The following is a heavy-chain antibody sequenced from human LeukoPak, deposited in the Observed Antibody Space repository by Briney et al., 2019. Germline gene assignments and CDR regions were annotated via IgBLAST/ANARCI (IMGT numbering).Heavy chain of an antibody. CDR1: GGTFSSYA. CDR3: ARGSGFLAHYYGMDV. Sequence: ASVKVSCKASGGTFSSYAISWVRQAPGQGLEWMGGIIPIFGTANYAQKFQGRVTITADESTSTAYMELSSLRSEDTAMYYCARGSGFLAHYYGMDVWGQGTTVTVSS. V-gene: IGHV1-69*01. D-gene: IGHD3-10*01. J-gene: IGHJ6*02. CDR2: IIPIFGTA.